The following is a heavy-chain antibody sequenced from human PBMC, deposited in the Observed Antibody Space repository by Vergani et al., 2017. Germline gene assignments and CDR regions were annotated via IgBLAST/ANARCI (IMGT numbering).Heavy chain of an antibody. CDR1: GYSFTSYW. CDR2: IYPGDSDT. Sequence: EVQLVQSGAEVKTPGESLKISCKGSGYSFTSYWIGWVRQMPGKGLEWMGIIYPGDSDTRYSPSFQGQVTISADKSISTAYLQWSSLKASDTAMYYCARHMRFSYKETTSGGFDPWGQGTLVTVSS. V-gene: IGHV5-51*01. J-gene: IGHJ5*02. CDR3: ARHMRFSYKETTSGGFDP. D-gene: IGHD3-3*01.